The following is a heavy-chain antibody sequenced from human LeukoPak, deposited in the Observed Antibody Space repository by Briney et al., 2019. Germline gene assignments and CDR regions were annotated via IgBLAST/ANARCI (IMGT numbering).Heavy chain of an antibody. CDR1: GFTFSSYA. V-gene: IGHV3-23*01. CDR2: ISGSGGST. CDR3: AKDGGATPRLTVY. D-gene: IGHD1-26*01. Sequence: TGGSLRLSCAASGFTFSSYAMSWVRQAPGKGLEWVSAISGSGGSTYYADSVKGRFTISRDNSKNTLYLQMNSLRAEDTAVYYCAKDGGATPRLTVYWGQGTLVTVSS. J-gene: IGHJ4*02.